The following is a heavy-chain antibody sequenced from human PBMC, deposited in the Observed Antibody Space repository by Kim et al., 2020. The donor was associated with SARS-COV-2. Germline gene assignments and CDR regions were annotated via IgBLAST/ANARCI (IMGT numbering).Heavy chain of an antibody. CDR3: AREGQLEP. CDR2: ISAYNGNR. V-gene: IGHV1-18*01. Sequence: ASVKVSCKASGYTFTSHGFSWVRQAPGQGLEWLGWISAYNGNRHYAQKLQGRVTMTTDTSTSTAYLELRSLRSDDTAVYYCAREGQLEPWGQGTLVTVSS. CDR1: GYTFTSHG. D-gene: IGHD1-1*01. J-gene: IGHJ5*02.